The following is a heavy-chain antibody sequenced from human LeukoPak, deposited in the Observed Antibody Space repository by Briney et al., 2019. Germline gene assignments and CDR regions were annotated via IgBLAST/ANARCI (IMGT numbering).Heavy chain of an antibody. Sequence: PSETLSLTCTVSGGSISSSSYYWGWIRQPPGKGLEWIGSIYYSGSTYYNPSLKSRVTISVDTSKNQFSLKLSSVTAADTAVYYCARFAHPGYSYANYFDYWGQGTLVTVSS. V-gene: IGHV4-39*01. CDR2: IYYSGST. J-gene: IGHJ4*02. CDR3: ARFAHPGYSYANYFDY. D-gene: IGHD5-18*01. CDR1: GGSISSSSYY.